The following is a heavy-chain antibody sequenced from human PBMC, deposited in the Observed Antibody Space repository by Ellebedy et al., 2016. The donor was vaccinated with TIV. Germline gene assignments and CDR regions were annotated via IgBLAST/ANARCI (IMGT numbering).Heavy chain of an antibody. V-gene: IGHV3-30-3*01. CDR1: GFTFSSYA. D-gene: IGHD6-19*01. Sequence: GESLKISCAASGFTFSSYAMHWVRQAPGKGLEWVAVISYDGSNKYYADSVKGRFTISRDNAKNSLYLQMNSLRAEDTALYYCAKDRGSVAGDGYYYGMDVWGQGTTVTVSS. J-gene: IGHJ6*02. CDR2: ISYDGSNK. CDR3: AKDRGSVAGDGYYYGMDV.